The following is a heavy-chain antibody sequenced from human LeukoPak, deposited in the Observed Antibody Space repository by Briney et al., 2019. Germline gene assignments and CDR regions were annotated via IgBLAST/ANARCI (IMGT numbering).Heavy chain of an antibody. Sequence: SETLSLTCAVYGGSFSGYYWSWIRQPPGKGLEWIGEINHSGSTNYNPSLKSRVTISVDTSKNQFSLKLSSVTAADTAVYYCARGGGFGSGYLLWGQGTLVTVSS. V-gene: IGHV4-34*01. CDR3: ARGGGFGSGYLL. D-gene: IGHD3-22*01. CDR1: GGSFSGYY. CDR2: INHSGST. J-gene: IGHJ4*02.